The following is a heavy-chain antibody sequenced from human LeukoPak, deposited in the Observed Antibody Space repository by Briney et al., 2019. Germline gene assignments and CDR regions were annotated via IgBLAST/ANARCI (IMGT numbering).Heavy chain of an antibody. CDR1: GYSFTGYY. J-gene: IGHJ4*02. D-gene: IGHD1-14*01. V-gene: IGHV1-2*02. CDR2: INPNSDDT. Sequence: ASVTVSCKSSGYSFTGYYIHLVRQTPGQGLEWMGWINPNSDDTNSSQSFQGRVTMTRDTSIRTAYMEMSRLRSDDTAIYYCARKPLYDRTASFDYWGQGTLVTVSS. CDR3: ARKPLYDRTASFDY.